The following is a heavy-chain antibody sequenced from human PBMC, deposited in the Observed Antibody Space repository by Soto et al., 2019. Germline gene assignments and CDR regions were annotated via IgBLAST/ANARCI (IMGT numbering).Heavy chain of an antibody. CDR1: GFTFNAFA. Sequence: QEELVESGGGVVQPGRSLRLSCTASGFTFNAFAMHWVRQAPGKGLEWVAVISFDGLNKYYPDSVKGRFVISRANSNNTVWRGMSSVRPDETAVDYYARGDNVHGNLRYWYKMGIWGDGTTVVVST. CDR2: ISFDGLNK. J-gene: IGHJ6*01. D-gene: IGHD2-8*02. CDR3: ARGDNVHGNLRYWYKMGI. V-gene: IGHV3-30*03.